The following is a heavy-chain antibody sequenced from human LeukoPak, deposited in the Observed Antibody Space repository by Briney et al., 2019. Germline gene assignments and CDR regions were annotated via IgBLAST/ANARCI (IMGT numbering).Heavy chain of an antibody. Sequence: SETLSLTCAVYGGSFSGYYWSWIRQPPGKELEWIGEINHSGSTNYNPSLKSRVTISVDTSKNQFSLKLSSVTAADTAVYYCARGRYYGDADYWGQGTLVTVSS. V-gene: IGHV4-34*01. CDR1: GGSFSGYY. CDR2: INHSGST. CDR3: ARGRYYGDADY. D-gene: IGHD4-17*01. J-gene: IGHJ4*02.